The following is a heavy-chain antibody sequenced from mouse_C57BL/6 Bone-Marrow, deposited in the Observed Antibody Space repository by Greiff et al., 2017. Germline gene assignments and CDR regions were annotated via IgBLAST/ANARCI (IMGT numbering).Heavy chain of an antibody. CDR1: GFTFSDYG. D-gene: IGHD2-12*01. J-gene: IGHJ4*01. Sequence: EVQLVESGGGLVKPGGSLKLSCAASGFTFSDYGMHWVRQAPEKGLEWVAYISSGSSTIYYADTVKGRFTISRDNAKNTLFLQMTRLRSEDTARFYDARSYSVNAMDYWGQGTSVTVSS. CDR2: ISSGSSTI. V-gene: IGHV5-17*01. CDR3: ARSYSVNAMDY.